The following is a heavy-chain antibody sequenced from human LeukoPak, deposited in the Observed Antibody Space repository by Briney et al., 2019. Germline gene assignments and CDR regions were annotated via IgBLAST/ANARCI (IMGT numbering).Heavy chain of an antibody. CDR1: GFTFSSYG. D-gene: IGHD6-13*01. CDR2: IRYDGSNK. V-gene: IGHV3-30*02. J-gene: IGHJ4*02. Sequence: QPGGSLRLSCAASGFTFSSYGMHWVRQAPGKGLEWVAFIRYDGSNKYYADSVKGRFTISRDNSKNTLYLQMNSLRAEDTAVYYCAKDKARGSQVGPRITATGTFDYWGQGTLVTVSS. CDR3: AKDKARGSQVGPRITATGTFDY.